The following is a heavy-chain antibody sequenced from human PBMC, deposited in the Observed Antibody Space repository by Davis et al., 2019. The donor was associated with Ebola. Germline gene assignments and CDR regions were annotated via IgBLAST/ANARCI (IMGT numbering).Heavy chain of an antibody. CDR2: ISYDGSNK. CDR1: GFTFSSYG. D-gene: IGHD3-22*01. Sequence: GESLKISCAASGFTFSSYGMHWVRQAPGKGLEWVAVISYDGSNKYYADSVKGRFTISRDNSKNTLYLQMNSLRAEDTAVYYCAKTPSYYYDSSGPLPHYYMDVWGKGTTVTVSS. CDR3: AKTPSYYYDSSGPLPHYYMDV. V-gene: IGHV3-30*18. J-gene: IGHJ6*03.